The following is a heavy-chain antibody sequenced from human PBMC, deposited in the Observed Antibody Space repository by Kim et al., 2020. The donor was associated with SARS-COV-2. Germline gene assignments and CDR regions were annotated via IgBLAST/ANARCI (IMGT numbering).Heavy chain of an antibody. CDR3: AALVRSWTDGAFDI. Sequence: ASVKVSCKVFGYTLTELSMHWVRQAPGKGLEWMGGFDPEDGETIYAQKFQGRVTMTEDTSTDTAYMELSSLRSEDTAVYYCAALVRSWTDGAFDIWGQGTMVTVSS. CDR2: FDPEDGET. CDR1: GYTLTELS. V-gene: IGHV1-24*01. J-gene: IGHJ3*02. D-gene: IGHD6-6*01.